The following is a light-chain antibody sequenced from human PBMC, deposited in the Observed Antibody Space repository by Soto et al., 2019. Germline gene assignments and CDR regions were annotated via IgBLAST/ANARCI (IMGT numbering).Light chain of an antibody. CDR1: QNIISN. CDR2: GAS. Sequence: EIVMTQSPATLSVSPGERVTLSCRASQNIISNLAWYQQKSGQAPRLLIYGASTRATGIPARFSGSGSGTDFTLTISRLEPEDFAVYYCQQYGSSRTFGQGTKVDI. J-gene: IGKJ1*01. CDR3: QQYGSSRT. V-gene: IGKV3-15*01.